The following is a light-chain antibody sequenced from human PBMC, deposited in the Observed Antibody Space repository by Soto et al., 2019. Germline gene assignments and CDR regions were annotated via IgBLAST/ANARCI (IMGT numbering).Light chain of an antibody. CDR3: QQSGTSPPVA. CDR2: GAS. V-gene: IGKV3-20*01. CDR1: QSVGSRF. Sequence: EIVLTQSPGTLSLSPGERATLSCRASQSVGSRFLAWYQQKPGQAPRLLIYGASNRATGIPDRFSGSGSGTDFTLTISRLEPEDFAVYYCQQSGTSPPVAFGGGPKVEIK. J-gene: IGKJ4*01.